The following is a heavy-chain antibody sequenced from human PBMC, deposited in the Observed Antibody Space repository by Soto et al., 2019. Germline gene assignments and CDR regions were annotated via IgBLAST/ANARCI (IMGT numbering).Heavy chain of an antibody. CDR3: ARARGLGQLVLLGNCFDP. Sequence: SVKVSCKASGGTFSSYAISWVRQAPGQGLEWMGGIIPIFGTANYAQKFQGRVTITADESTSTAYMELSSLRSEDTAVYYCARARGLGQLVLLGNCFDPWGQGTLVTVSS. CDR2: IIPIFGTA. D-gene: IGHD6-13*01. J-gene: IGHJ5*02. V-gene: IGHV1-69*13. CDR1: GGTFSSYA.